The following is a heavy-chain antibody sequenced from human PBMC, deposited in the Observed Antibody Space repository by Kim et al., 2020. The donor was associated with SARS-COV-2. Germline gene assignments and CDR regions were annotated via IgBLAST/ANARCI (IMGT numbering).Heavy chain of an antibody. CDR1: GGTFSSYA. CDR2: IIPIFGTA. V-gene: IGHV1-69*13. J-gene: IGHJ4*02. CDR3: ARSPVASFRDSSSWYHFDY. Sequence: SVKVSCKASGGTFSSYAISWVRQAPGQGLEWMGGIIPIFGTANYAQKFQGRVTITADESTSTAYMELSSLRSEDTAVYYCARSPVASFRDSSSWYHFDYWGQGTLVTVSS. D-gene: IGHD6-13*01.